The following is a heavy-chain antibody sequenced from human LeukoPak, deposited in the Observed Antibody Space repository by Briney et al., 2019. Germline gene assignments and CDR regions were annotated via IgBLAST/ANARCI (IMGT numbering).Heavy chain of an antibody. CDR3: ARVNDQIYDFWSGILAD. Sequence: SVKDSCKASGGTFSSDAFNWVRQAPGQGLEWMGGIVSISTTTKYAQKFQGRVTITADESTSTVYMELSNLRSEDRAVYFCARVNDQIYDFWSGILADWGQGNLVTVSS. J-gene: IGHJ4*02. V-gene: IGHV1-69*13. D-gene: IGHD3/OR15-3a*01. CDR1: GGTFSSDA. CDR2: IVSISTTT.